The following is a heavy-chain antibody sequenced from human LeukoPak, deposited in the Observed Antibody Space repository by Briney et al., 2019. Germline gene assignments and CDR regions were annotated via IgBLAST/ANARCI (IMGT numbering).Heavy chain of an antibody. CDR1: CGPISSYY. Sequence: PSETLSLTCTVSCGPISSYYWSWIRQPPGKGLEWIGYIYYSGSTNYNPSLKSRVTISVDTSKNQFSLKLSSVTAGDTAVYYCARVGDSSGYYKGFDIWGQGTMVTVSS. D-gene: IGHD3-22*01. CDR2: IYYSGST. CDR3: ARVGDSSGYYKGFDI. V-gene: IGHV4-59*08. J-gene: IGHJ3*02.